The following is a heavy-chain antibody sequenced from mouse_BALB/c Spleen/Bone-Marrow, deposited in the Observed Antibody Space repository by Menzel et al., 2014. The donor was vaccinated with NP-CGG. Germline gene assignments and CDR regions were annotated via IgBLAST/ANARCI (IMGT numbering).Heavy chain of an antibody. CDR1: GYTFTTYW. V-gene: IGHV1S81*02. D-gene: IGHD2-14*01. CDR2: INPSNGRT. Sequence: QVQLQQSGAELVKPGASVKLSCRASGYTFTTYWMHWVKQRPGQGLEWIGEINPSNGRTNYNEKFKSKATLTVDKSSSTAYMQLSSLTSEDSAVYYCARDYGYDAVFAWFVYWGQGTLVTVSA. CDR3: ARDYGYDAVFAWFVY. J-gene: IGHJ3*01.